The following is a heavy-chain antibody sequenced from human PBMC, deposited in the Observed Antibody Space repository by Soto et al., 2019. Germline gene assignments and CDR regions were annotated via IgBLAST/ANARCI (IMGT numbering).Heavy chain of an antibody. Sequence: QVQLQESGPGLLKPSETLSLTCTVSGGSISSYYWNWIRQPPGKGLEWIGYIYYSGSTNYNPSLTSRVTITVDAYKNQFSLKLSSVTAADTAVYYCARGPYSGYVGFYYMGVWGKGTTGTASS. J-gene: IGHJ6*03. CDR2: IYYSGST. V-gene: IGHV4-59*01. CDR3: ARGPYSGYVGFYYMGV. CDR1: GGSISSYY. D-gene: IGHD5-12*01.